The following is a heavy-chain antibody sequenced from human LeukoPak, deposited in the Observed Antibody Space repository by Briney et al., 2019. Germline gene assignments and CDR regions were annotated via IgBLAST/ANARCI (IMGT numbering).Heavy chain of an antibody. CDR1: GYTFTGYY. CDR2: ISPSSGGT. D-gene: IGHD2-2*01. Sequence: ASVKVSCKASGYTFTGYYIHWVRQTPGQGLEWMGRISPSSGGTNYAQKFQGRVTMTRDTSISTAYMELRRLGSDDTAVYYCARVEVEYPNNRFDPWGQGTLVTVSS. J-gene: IGHJ5*02. V-gene: IGHV1-2*06. CDR3: ARVEVEYPNNRFDP.